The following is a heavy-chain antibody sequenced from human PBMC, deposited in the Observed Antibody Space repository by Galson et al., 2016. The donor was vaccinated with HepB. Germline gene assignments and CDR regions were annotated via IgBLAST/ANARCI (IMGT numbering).Heavy chain of an antibody. J-gene: IGHJ3*02. D-gene: IGHD2-15*01. CDR1: RLTFSTCW. CDR3: ARDRSPAQANNWYDALDI. CDR2: INQNGGRT. V-gene: IGHV3-7*04. Sequence: SLRLSCAASRLTFSTCWMTWVRQAPGNGLEWVANINQNGGRTNYVDSVKGRFTISRDNAKNSLYLQMNSLRPEDTAIYYCARDRSPAQANNWYDALDIWGQGTLVTVSS.